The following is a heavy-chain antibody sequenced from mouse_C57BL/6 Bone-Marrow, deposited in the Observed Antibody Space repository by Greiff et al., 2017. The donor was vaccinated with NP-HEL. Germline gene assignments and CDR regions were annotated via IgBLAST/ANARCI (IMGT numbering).Heavy chain of an antibody. J-gene: IGHJ1*01. CDR3: ASYYGSFYWYFDV. CDR1: GFNIKNTY. V-gene: IGHV14-3*01. CDR2: IDPANGNT. Sequence: EVQLQQSVAELVRPGASVKLSCTASGFNIKNTYMHWVKQRPEQGLEWIGRIDPANGNTKYAPKFKGKATITADTSSNTAYLQLSSLTSEDTAIYYCASYYGSFYWYFDVWGPGTTVTVSS. D-gene: IGHD1-1*01.